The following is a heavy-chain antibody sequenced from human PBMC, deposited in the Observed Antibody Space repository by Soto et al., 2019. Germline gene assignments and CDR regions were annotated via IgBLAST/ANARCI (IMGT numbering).Heavy chain of an antibody. D-gene: IGHD1-1*01. CDR3: ARHFWTYWYFDL. CDR1: DGSVSSATYY. Sequence: TLSLTCTVSDGSVSSATYYWGWIRQPPGKGLEWIGSIYYSGSAYYNPSLKSRVTISVDTSKNQFSLKVSSVTAADTAVYYCARHFWTYWYFDLWGRGTLVTVSS. J-gene: IGHJ2*01. V-gene: IGHV4-39*01. CDR2: IYYSGSA.